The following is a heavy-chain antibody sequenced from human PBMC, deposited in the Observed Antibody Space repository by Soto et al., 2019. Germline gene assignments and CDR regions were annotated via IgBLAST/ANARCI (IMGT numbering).Heavy chain of an antibody. CDR2: SSYNGGT. D-gene: IGHD3-10*01. V-gene: IGHV4-39*01. J-gene: IGHJ4*02. Sequence: SETLSLTCTASTDSSSFTNSYWCWIRQPPGKGLQWIGSSSYNGGTFYNPSLKGRVVISFDTSKKQSSLQVTSVTAADTAVYFCARHRIEVVWRGFDFWGQGSPVTVSS. CDR3: ARHRIEVVWRGFDF. CDR1: TDSSSFTNSY.